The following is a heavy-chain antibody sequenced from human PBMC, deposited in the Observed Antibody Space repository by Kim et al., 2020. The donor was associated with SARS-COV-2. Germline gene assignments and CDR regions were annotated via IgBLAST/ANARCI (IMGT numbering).Heavy chain of an antibody. CDR2: IIPIFGTA. J-gene: IGHJ6*02. CDR1: GGTFSSYA. CDR3: ARDPHPYYYYYGMDV. Sequence: SVKVSCKASGGTFSSYAISWVRQAPGQGLEWMGGIIPIFGTANYAQKFQGRVTITADESTSTAYMELSSLRSEDTAVYYCARDPHPYYYYYGMDVWGQGTTVTVSS. V-gene: IGHV1-69*13.